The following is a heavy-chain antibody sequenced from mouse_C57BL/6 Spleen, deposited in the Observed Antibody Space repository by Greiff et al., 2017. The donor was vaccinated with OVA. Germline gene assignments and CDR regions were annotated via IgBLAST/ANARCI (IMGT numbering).Heavy chain of an antibody. CDR1: GYTFTSYW. J-gene: IGHJ3*01. V-gene: IGHV1-55*01. CDR3: ATPFYYYGSSFAY. D-gene: IGHD1-1*01. CDR2: IYPGSGST. Sequence: VQLQQPGAELVKPGASVKMSCKASGYTFTSYWITWVKQRPGQGLEWIGDIYPGSGSTNYNEKFKSKATLTVDTSSSTAYMQLSSLTSEDSAVYYCATPFYYYGSSFAYWGQGTLVTVSA.